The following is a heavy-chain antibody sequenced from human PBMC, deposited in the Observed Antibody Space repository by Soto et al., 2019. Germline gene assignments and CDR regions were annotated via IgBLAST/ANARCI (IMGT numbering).Heavy chain of an antibody. D-gene: IGHD1-1*01. CDR1: GFTFSSHG. CDR3: ERWSNNKVVDP. CDR2: IWYDGSEK. V-gene: IGHV3-33*01. Sequence: QVQLVESGGGVVQPGRSLRLSCAASGFTFSSHGMHWVRQAPGKGLEWVAVIWYDGSEKYYADSVKGRFTISRDNSKDTLYLQMNSLRADDTAVYYCERWSNNKVVDPWGQGTLVTVSS. J-gene: IGHJ5*02.